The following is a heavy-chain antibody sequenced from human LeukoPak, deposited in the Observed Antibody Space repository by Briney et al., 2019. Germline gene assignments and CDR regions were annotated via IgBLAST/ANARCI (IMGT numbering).Heavy chain of an antibody. J-gene: IGHJ4*02. CDR2: IYHSGST. V-gene: IGHV4-38-2*02. CDR3: ATDSSGWYASDY. D-gene: IGHD6-19*01. CDR1: GYSISSNYY. Sequence: SETLSLTCSVSGYSISSNYYWVWIRQPPGKGLEWVGSIYHSGSTYYNPSLKSRVTISVDTSKNQFSLKLRSVTAADTAVYYCATDSSGWYASDYWGQGTLVTVSS.